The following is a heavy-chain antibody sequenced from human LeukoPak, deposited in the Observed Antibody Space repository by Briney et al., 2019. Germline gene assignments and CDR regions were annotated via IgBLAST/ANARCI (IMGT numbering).Heavy chain of an antibody. CDR2: IYYSGST. D-gene: IGHD4-17*01. V-gene: IGHV4-59*01. Sequence: SESLSLTCTASGGSISSYYWSWIRQPPGKGLEWIGYIYYSGSTNYNPSLKSRVTISVDTSKNQFSLKRSSVTAADTAVYYCARGTTVTTWDYWGQGTLVTVSS. CDR1: GGSISSYY. CDR3: ARGTTVTTWDY. J-gene: IGHJ4*02.